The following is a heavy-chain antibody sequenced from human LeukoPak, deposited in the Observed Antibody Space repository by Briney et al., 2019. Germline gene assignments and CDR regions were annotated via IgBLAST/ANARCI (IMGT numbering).Heavy chain of an antibody. Sequence: GATVKISCKASGYTFTDYYMHWVQQAPGKGLEWMGRVDPEDGETIYAEKFQGRVTITADTSTDTAYMELSSLRSEDTAVYYCARDEGAWYSVWYSQHWGQGTLVTVSS. D-gene: IGHD6-19*01. CDR3: ARDEGAWYSVWYSQH. J-gene: IGHJ1*01. CDR2: VDPEDGET. CDR1: GYTFTDYY. V-gene: IGHV1-69-2*01.